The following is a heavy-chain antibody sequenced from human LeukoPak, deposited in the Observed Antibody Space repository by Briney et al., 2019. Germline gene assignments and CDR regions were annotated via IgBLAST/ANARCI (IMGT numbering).Heavy chain of an antibody. CDR3: ARGRDILTIGY. CDR1: GFTFSSYA. D-gene: IGHD3-9*01. Sequence: GRSLRLSCAASGFTFSSYAMHRVRQAPGKGLEWVAVISYDGSNKYYADSVKGRFTISRDNSKNTLYLQMNSLRAEDTAVYYCARGRDILTIGYWGQGTLVTVSS. V-gene: IGHV3-30-3*01. CDR2: ISYDGSNK. J-gene: IGHJ4*02.